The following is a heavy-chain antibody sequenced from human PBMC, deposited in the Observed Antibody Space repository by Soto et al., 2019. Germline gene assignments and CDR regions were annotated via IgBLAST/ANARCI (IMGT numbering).Heavy chain of an antibody. CDR2: ISTNNDAI. D-gene: IGHD3-10*01. V-gene: IGHV3-48*01. CDR1: GFSISDCS. Sequence: EVQLVESGGGLVQPGGSLRLSCAASGFSISDCSMNWVRRAPGXGXXXISYISTNNDAIYYADSVKGRFTISRDNAKNSLYLQMNSLRAEDTALYYCASVLGSRRSGSYPSYWGQGTLVTVSS. CDR3: ASVLGSRRSGSYPSY. J-gene: IGHJ4*02.